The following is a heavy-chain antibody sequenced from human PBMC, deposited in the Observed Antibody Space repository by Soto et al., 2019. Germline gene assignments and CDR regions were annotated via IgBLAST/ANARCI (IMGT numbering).Heavy chain of an antibody. CDR2: ISEDSGTT. Sequence: PGGSLRLSCATSGFNFNTNGMTWVRQAPGKGLEWVSIISEDSGTTYYAESAKGRFTVSRDNSKNTLYLQMNSLRAEDTAVYYCAKDIRDSSGYYWHYYYGMDVWGQGTTVTVSS. D-gene: IGHD3-22*01. CDR1: GFNFNTNG. V-gene: IGHV3-23*01. J-gene: IGHJ6*02. CDR3: AKDIRDSSGYYWHYYYGMDV.